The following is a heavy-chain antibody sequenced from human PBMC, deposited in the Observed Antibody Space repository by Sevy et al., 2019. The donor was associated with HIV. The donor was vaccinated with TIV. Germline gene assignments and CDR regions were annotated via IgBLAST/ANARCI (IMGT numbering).Heavy chain of an antibody. Sequence: LSLTCTVSGGSITSLYWNWIRQPPGKGLEWIANIYYNGHINYNPSLKSRVTFSLDTSKNRFSLRLSSVTAADTAMYYCAGENAWGRGYSWGQGTLVTVSS. CDR3: AGENAWGRGYS. J-gene: IGHJ4*02. CDR2: IYYNGHI. D-gene: IGHD1-26*01. V-gene: IGHV4-59*08. CDR1: GGSITSLY.